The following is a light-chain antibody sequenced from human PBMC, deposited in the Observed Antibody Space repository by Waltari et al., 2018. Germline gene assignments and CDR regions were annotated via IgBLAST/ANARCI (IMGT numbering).Light chain of an antibody. CDR2: AAS. CDR1: QSISSY. V-gene: IGKV1-39*01. CDR3: QQYHSSPIT. Sequence: DIQMTQSPSSLSASVGDRVTITCRASQSISSYLNWYQQKPGKAPKLLIYAASSLQSGVPSRFSGSGSGTDFTLTISSLQAEDVAVYYCQQYHSSPITFGQGTRLEIK. J-gene: IGKJ5*01.